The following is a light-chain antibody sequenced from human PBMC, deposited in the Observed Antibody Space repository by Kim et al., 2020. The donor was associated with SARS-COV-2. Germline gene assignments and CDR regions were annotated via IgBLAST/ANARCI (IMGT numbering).Light chain of an antibody. Sequence: DIQMTQSPSSLSASVGDRITVSCRASQSISSYLNWYQQKPGKAPKLLMYDASTLQSGVPSRFSGSGSGTDFTLTISSLQPEDFATYYCQRSYDTPYTFGQGTKVDIK. V-gene: IGKV1-39*01. CDR2: DAS. J-gene: IGKJ2*01. CDR3: QRSYDTPYT. CDR1: QSISSY.